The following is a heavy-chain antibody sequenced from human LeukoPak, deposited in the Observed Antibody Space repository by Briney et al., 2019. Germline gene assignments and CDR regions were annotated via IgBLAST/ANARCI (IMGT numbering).Heavy chain of an antibody. CDR1: GFTVSSNY. CDR2: ISSSSSYI. J-gene: IGHJ4*02. D-gene: IGHD3/OR15-3a*01. V-gene: IGHV3-21*01. Sequence: GGSLRLSCAASGFTVSSNYISWVRQAPGKGLEWVSSISSSSSYIYYADSVKGRFTISRDNAKNSLYLQMSSLRDEDTAVYYCARDLNWAFDYWGQGTLVTVSS. CDR3: ARDLNWAFDY.